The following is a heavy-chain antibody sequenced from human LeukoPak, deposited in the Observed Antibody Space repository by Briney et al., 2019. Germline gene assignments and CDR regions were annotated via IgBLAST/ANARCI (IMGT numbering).Heavy chain of an antibody. CDR1: GFTFRSYS. D-gene: IGHD2-2*01. CDR3: ARGDRDLYCSSTSCYPVL. CDR2: ISSSSSYI. Sequence: GGSLRLSCVASGFTFRSYSMNWVRQAPGKGLEWVSSISSSSSYIYYADSVKGRFTISRDNAKNSLYLQMNSLRAEDTAVYYCARGDRDLYCSSTSCYPVLGGQGTLVTVSS. V-gene: IGHV3-21*01. J-gene: IGHJ4*02.